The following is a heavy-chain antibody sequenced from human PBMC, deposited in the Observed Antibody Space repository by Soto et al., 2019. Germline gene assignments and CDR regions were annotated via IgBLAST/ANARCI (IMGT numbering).Heavy chain of an antibody. CDR1: GFTFDSPYSHG. CDR2: MSSNGANT. V-gene: IGHV3-23*01. J-gene: IGHJ4*01. Sequence: WGSLRLSCASSGFTFDSPYSHGMSLVRQSPGKGPEWVSTMSSNGANTHYAESVKGRFTISKDASRNTVHLHMNSLRAEDTATYFCVSWVSAHFDYWGHGTPVTVSS. CDR3: VSWVSAHFDY. D-gene: IGHD2-8*01.